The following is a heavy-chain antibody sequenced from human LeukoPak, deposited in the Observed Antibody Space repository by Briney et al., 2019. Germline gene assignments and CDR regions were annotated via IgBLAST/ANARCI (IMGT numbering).Heavy chain of an antibody. J-gene: IGHJ4*02. V-gene: IGHV4-59*01. CDR1: GGSISSYY. Sequence: PSETLSLTCTVSGGSISSYYWSWIRQPPGKGLEWIGYIYYSGSTNYNPSLKSRVTVSVDTSNNQFSLKLSSVTAADTAVYYCARAVYDYIWGSYRFDYWGQGTLVTVSS. CDR3: ARAVYDYIWGSYRFDY. CDR2: IYYSGST. D-gene: IGHD3-16*02.